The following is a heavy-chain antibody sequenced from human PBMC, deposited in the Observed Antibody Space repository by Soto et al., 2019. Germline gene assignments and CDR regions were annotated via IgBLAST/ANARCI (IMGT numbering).Heavy chain of an antibody. V-gene: IGHV3-23*01. D-gene: IGHD5-12*01. J-gene: IGHJ4*02. CDR3: AKGRVSGCNGGDG. CDR1: GFTVRNNG. Sequence: EVQLLESGGGLVQPGGSLRLSCAASGFTVRNNGMSWVRQAPGKGLEWISGISGTGDDTYYADSVKGRFTMSRDNSTNTEFLQMTSLRADEMDVYYCAKGRVSGCNGGDGWGQGTLVTVS. CDR2: ISGTGDDT.